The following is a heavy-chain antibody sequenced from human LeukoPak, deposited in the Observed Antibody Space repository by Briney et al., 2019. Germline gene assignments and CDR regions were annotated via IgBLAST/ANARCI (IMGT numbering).Heavy chain of an antibody. Sequence: GGSLRLSCAASDFTFSSHWMYWVRQAPGKGLVWVARLSGDGITTRHADSVKGRFTISRDNAKNTLDLQMNSLRGEDTAVYYCARDQCIGPNCQVALDSWGQGTLVTVSS. J-gene: IGHJ4*02. CDR2: LSGDGITT. V-gene: IGHV3-74*01. CDR1: DFTFSSHW. CDR3: ARDQCIGPNCQVALDS. D-gene: IGHD1-1*01.